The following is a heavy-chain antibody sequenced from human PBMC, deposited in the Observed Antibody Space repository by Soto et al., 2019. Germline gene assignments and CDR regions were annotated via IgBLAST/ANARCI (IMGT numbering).Heavy chain of an antibody. D-gene: IGHD2-2*01. CDR2: IYYSGST. CDR3: ASLNCSSTSCQLGVDY. CDR1: GGSTSSRSYY. V-gene: IGHV4-39*01. J-gene: IGHJ4*02. Sequence: SEILSLTCTVSGGSTSSRSYYWGWIRQPPGKGLEWIGSIYYSGSTYYNPSLKSRVTISVDTSKNQFSLKLSSVTAADTAVYYCASLNCSSTSCQLGVDYWGQGTLVTVSS.